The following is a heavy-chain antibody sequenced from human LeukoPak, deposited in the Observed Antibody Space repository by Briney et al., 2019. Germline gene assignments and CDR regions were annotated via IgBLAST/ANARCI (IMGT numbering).Heavy chain of an antibody. CDR2: ISGSGGSS. Sequence: GGSLRLSCAASGFTFSSYSMNWVRQAPGKGLEWVSPISGSGGSSYYADSVKGRFTISRDNSKNTLYLQMNSLRAEDTAVYYCAKGRGSSWFTSSYSMDVWGKGTTVTVSS. J-gene: IGHJ6*03. V-gene: IGHV3-23*01. CDR1: GFTFSSYS. D-gene: IGHD6-13*01. CDR3: AKGRGSSWFTSSYSMDV.